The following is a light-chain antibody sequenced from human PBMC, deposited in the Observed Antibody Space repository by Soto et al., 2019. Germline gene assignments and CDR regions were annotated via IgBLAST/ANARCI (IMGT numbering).Light chain of an antibody. J-gene: IGLJ2*01. CDR1: SSDVGGYNY. V-gene: IGLV2-14*03. CDR2: DVN. CDR3: SSYTSSSLLV. Sequence: QSVLTQPASVSGSPGQSITISCTGTSSDVGGYNYVSWYQQHPGKAPKLIIYDVNHRPSGVSNRFSGSKSGNTASLTISVLQAEDEADYYCSSYTSSSLLVFGGGTKLTVL.